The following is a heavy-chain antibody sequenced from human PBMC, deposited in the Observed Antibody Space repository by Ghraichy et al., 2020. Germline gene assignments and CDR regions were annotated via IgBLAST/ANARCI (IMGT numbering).Heavy chain of an antibody. CDR3: ARVVTADGFDY. J-gene: IGHJ4*02. Sequence: SETLSLTCTVSGGSVSSGSYYWSWIRQPPGKGLEWIGYIYYSGSTNYNPSLKSRVTISVDTSKNQFSLKLSSVTAADTAVYYCARVVTADGFDYWGQGTLVTVSS. CDR1: GGSVSSGSYY. CDR2: IYYSGST. D-gene: IGHD6-25*01. V-gene: IGHV4-61*01.